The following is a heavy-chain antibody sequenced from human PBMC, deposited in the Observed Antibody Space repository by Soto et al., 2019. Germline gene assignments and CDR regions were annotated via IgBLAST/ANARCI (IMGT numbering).Heavy chain of an antibody. D-gene: IGHD3-9*01. J-gene: IGHJ6*02. Sequence: ASVKVSCKASGYTFTGYYIHWVRQAPGQGLEWMGWINPNSGGTNYAQKFQGWVTMTRDTSISTAYMELSRLRSDDTAVYYCARANPYYDILTGYFYGMDVWGQGTTVTV. CDR1: GYTFTGYY. V-gene: IGHV1-2*04. CDR2: INPNSGGT. CDR3: ARANPYYDILTGYFYGMDV.